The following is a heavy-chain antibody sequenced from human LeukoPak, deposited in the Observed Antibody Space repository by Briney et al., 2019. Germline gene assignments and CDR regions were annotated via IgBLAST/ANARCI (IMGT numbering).Heavy chain of an antibody. CDR1: GGSISSGSYY. V-gene: IGHV4-61*02. CDR2: IYTSGST. CDR3: ARDVLHWFDP. J-gene: IGHJ5*02. Sequence: SETLSLTCTVSGGSISSGSYYWSWIRQPAGKGLEWIGRIYTSGSTNYNPSLKSRVTISVDTSKNQFSLKLSSVTAADTAVYYCARDVLHWFDPWGQGTLVTVSS.